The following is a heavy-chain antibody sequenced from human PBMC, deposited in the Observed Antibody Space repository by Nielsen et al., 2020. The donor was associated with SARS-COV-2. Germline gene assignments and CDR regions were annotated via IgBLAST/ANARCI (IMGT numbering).Heavy chain of an antibody. D-gene: IGHD6-19*01. CDR1: GYTFTSYA. Sequence: SVKVSCKASGYTFTSYAMNWVRQAPGQGLEWMGGIIPIFGTANYAQKFQGRVTITADESTSTAYMELSSLRSEDTAVYYCTTAPLPTSSGGRRSFDYWGQGTLVTVSS. V-gene: IGHV1-69*13. CDR3: TTAPLPTSSGGRRSFDY. CDR2: IIPIFGTA. J-gene: IGHJ4*02.